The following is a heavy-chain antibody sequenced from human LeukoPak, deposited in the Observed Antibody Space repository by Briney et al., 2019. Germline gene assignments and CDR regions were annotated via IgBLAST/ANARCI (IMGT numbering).Heavy chain of an antibody. J-gene: IGHJ4*02. D-gene: IGHD6-6*01. V-gene: IGHV1-18*04. CDR3: ARGLEYSSSTYFDY. Sequence: ASVKVSCKASGYTFTGYYMHWVRQAPGQGLEWMGWISAYNGNTNYAQKLQGRVTMTTDTSTSTAYMELRSLRSDDTAVYYCARGLEYSSSTYFDYWGQGTLVTVSS. CDR2: ISAYNGNT. CDR1: GYTFTGYY.